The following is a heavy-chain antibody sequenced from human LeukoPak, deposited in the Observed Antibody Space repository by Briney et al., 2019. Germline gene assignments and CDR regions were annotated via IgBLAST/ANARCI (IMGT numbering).Heavy chain of an antibody. CDR3: AREYILTAYYGDY. CDR1: GYTFTGYY. CDR2: INPNSGGT. J-gene: IGHJ4*02. Sequence: ASVKVSCKASGYTFTGYYMHWVRQAPGQGLEWMGWINPNSGGTNYAQKFKGRVTMTRDTSISTAYMELSRLRSDDTAVYYCAREYILTAYYGDYWGQGTLVTVSS. V-gene: IGHV1-2*02. D-gene: IGHD3-9*01.